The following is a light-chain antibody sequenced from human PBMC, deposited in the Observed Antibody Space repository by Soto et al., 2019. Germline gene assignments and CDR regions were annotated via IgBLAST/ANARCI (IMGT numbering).Light chain of an antibody. CDR3: QQYNSYPWT. J-gene: IGKJ1*01. Sequence: EIQMTQSPSSLSASVVYRVTISFRASQSISSWLAWYQQKPGKAPKLLIYKASTLESGVPSNFSGSGSGTEFTLTISSLQPEDFATYYCQQYNSYPWTFGQGTKVDIK. CDR1: QSISSW. V-gene: IGKV1-5*03. CDR2: KAS.